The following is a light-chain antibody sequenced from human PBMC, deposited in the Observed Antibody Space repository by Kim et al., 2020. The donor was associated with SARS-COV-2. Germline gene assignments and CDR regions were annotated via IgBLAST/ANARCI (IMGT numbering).Light chain of an antibody. CDR3: QHYKTYWT. J-gene: IGKJ1*01. Sequence: AAVGRGTITCRAGQQSSSSGVSWYQQKPGEAPTLLVYGASSRAGGAPWRFSGSGSGTESTLTISRLQADDFASYYCQHYKTYWTFGQGTKVDIK. V-gene: IGKV1-5*01. CDR1: QQSSSSG. CDR2: GAS.